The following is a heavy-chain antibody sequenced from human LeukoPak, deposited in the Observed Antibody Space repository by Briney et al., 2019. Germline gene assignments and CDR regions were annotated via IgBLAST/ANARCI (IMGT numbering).Heavy chain of an antibody. CDR3: ATVNYYYDSSGYYPYYFDY. CDR2: FDPEDGET. V-gene: IGHV1-24*01. J-gene: IGHJ4*02. D-gene: IGHD3-22*01. Sequence: ASVKVSCKVSGYTLTELSMHWVRQAPGKGLEWMGGFDPEDGETIYAQKFQGRVTMTEDTSTDTAYMELSSLRSEDTAVYYCATVNYYYDSSGYYPYYFDYWGQGTLVTVSS. CDR1: GYTLTELS.